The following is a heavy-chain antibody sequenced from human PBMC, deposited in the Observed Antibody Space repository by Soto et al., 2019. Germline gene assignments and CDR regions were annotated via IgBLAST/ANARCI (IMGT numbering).Heavy chain of an antibody. Sequence: GGSLRLSCAASGFTFTIYAIHCVRQAPGKGLEWVSAISGSGGSTYYADSVKGRFTISRDNSKNTLYLQMNSLRAEDTAVYYCAKDLYYYGSGSSDYWGQGTLVTVSS. CDR2: ISGSGGST. CDR3: AKDLYYYGSGSSDY. V-gene: IGHV3-23*01. J-gene: IGHJ4*02. D-gene: IGHD3-10*01. CDR1: GFTFTIYA.